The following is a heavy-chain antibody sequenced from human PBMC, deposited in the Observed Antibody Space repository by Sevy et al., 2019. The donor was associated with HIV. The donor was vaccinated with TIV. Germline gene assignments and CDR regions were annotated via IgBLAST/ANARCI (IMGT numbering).Heavy chain of an antibody. CDR1: GFPFSSYA. CDR3: AKGLRGTTTNNWFDP. Sequence: GGSLRLSCAASGFPFSSYAMSWVRQAPGKGLEWVSTISGSGGSAYYADSVKGRFTISRHNSKNTLFLQMHSLRAEDTAVYYCAKGLRGTTTNNWFDPWGQGTLVTVSS. V-gene: IGHV3-23*01. D-gene: IGHD4-17*01. CDR2: ISGSGGSA. J-gene: IGHJ5*02.